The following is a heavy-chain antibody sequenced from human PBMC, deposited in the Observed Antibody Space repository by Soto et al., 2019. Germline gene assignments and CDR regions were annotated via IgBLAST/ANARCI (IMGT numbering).Heavy chain of an antibody. D-gene: IGHD3-10*01. J-gene: IGHJ5*02. CDR1: GYTFTGYF. V-gene: IGHV1-2*02. CDR2: INPYSGGA. CDR3: ARVIRGAYYNSPLDT. Sequence: ASVKVSCKASGYTFTGYFMHWVRQAPGQGLEWMGWINPYSGGADYAQSFQGRVTMTRDTSISTVYMELSRLRFDDTAVYYCARVIRGAYYNSPLDTWGQGTVVTV.